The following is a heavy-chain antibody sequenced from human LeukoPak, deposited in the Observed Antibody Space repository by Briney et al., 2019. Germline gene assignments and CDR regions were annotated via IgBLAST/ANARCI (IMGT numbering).Heavy chain of an antibody. D-gene: IGHD1-1*01. CDR1: GGSISSSSYY. J-gene: IGHJ4*02. Sequence: KPSETLSLTCTVSGGSISSSSYYWGWIRQPPGKGLEWIGSIYYSGSTYYNPSLKSRVTISVDTSKNQSSLKLSSVTAADTAVYYCARGVGTTGTTRPFDYWGQGTLVTVSS. CDR2: IYYSGST. V-gene: IGHV4-39*07. CDR3: ARGVGTTGTTRPFDY.